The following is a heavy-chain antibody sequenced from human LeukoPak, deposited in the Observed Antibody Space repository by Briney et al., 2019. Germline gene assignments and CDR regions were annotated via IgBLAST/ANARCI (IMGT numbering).Heavy chain of an antibody. CDR2: IFYSGST. J-gene: IGHJ4*02. V-gene: IGHV4-59*08. CDR1: GGSISGYY. CDR3: ARHRFGSFGSGSSSYYFDY. D-gene: IGHD3-10*01. Sequence: SETLSLTCTVSGGSISGYYWSWTRQPPGKGLEWVGYIFYSGSTNYNPSLKSRVTISVDRSKNQFSLRLSSVTAADTAFYYCARHRFGSFGSGSSSYYFDYWGQGTLVTVSS.